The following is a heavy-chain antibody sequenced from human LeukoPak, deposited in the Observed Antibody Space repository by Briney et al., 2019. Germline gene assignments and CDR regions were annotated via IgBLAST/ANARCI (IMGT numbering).Heavy chain of an antibody. Sequence: GGSLRLSCAASGFTFSSYWMSWVRQAPGKGLEWVANIKQDGSEKYYVDSVKGRFTTSRDNAKNSLYLQMNSLRAEDTAVYYCAKEGGLGYCSSTSCGAFDIWGQGTMVTVSS. CDR2: IKQDGSEK. CDR3: AKEGGLGYCSSTSCGAFDI. J-gene: IGHJ3*02. D-gene: IGHD2-2*01. V-gene: IGHV3-7*01. CDR1: GFTFSSYW.